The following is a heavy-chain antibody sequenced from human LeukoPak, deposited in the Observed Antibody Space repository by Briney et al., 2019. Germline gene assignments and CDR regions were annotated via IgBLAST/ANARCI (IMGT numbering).Heavy chain of an antibody. CDR3: TRGKSSSWYPEGPYYFDH. CDR1: GFTFGDYA. D-gene: IGHD6-13*01. J-gene: IGHJ4*02. CDR2: IRSKAYGGTT. V-gene: IGHV3-49*04. Sequence: GGSLRLSCTASGFTFGDYAMSWVRQAPGKGLEWVGFIRSKAYGGTTEYAASVKGRFTISRDDSKSIAYLQMNSLKTEDTAVYYCTRGKSSSWYPEGPYYFDHWGQGTLVTVSS.